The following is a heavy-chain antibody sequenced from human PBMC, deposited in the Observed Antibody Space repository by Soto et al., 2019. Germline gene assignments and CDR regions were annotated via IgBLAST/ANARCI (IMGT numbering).Heavy chain of an antibody. J-gene: IGHJ1*01. CDR3: ARDGGYCSGGSCYRGVQH. V-gene: IGHV3-66*01. Sequence: EVQLVESGGGLVQPGGSLRLSCAASGFTVSSNYMSWVRQAPGKGLEWVSVIYSGGSTYYADSVKGRFTISRDNSKNTLYLQMNSLRAEDTAVYYCARDGGYCSGGSCYRGVQHWGQGTLVTVSS. CDR1: GFTVSSNY. D-gene: IGHD2-15*01. CDR2: IYSGGST.